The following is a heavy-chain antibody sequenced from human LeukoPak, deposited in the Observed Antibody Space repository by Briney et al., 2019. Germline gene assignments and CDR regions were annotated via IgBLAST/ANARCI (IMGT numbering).Heavy chain of an antibody. J-gene: IGHJ3*02. Sequence: PSETLSLTCIVSGGSISRYYWSWIRQPPGKGLEWIGYIYYTGSTNYNPSLKSRVTISVDTSKNQLSLKLRSVTAADTAVYYCARQDSGTCLNPLDIWGQGTVVTVSS. D-gene: IGHD1-26*01. CDR2: IYYTGST. V-gene: IGHV4-59*08. CDR1: GGSISRYY. CDR3: ARQDSGTCLNPLDI.